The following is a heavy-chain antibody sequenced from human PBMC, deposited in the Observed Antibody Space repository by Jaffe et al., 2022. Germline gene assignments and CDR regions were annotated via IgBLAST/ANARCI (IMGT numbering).Heavy chain of an antibody. D-gene: IGHD4-17*01. Sequence: EVQLVESGGGLVQPGGSLRLSCAASGFTFSSYEMNWVRQAPGKGLEWVSYISSSGSTIYYADSVKGRFTISRDNAKNSLYLQMNSLRAEDTAVYYCARAWGGDYVSGAFDIWGQGTMVTVSS. V-gene: IGHV3-48*03. CDR3: ARAWGGDYVSGAFDI. J-gene: IGHJ3*02. CDR2: ISSSGSTI. CDR1: GFTFSSYE.